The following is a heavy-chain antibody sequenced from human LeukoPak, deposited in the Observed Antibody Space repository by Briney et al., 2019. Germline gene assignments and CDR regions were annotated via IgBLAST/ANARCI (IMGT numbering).Heavy chain of an antibody. CDR2: ISSSSSTI. CDR3: ARDRITMIVVVTPYFDY. Sequence: PGGSLRLSCSASGFTFSSYSMNWVRQAPGKGLEWVSYISSSSSTIYYADSVKGRFTISRDNAKNSLYLQMNSLRAEDTAVYYCARDRITMIVVVTPYFDYWGQGTLVTVSS. D-gene: IGHD3-22*01. J-gene: IGHJ4*02. V-gene: IGHV3-48*04. CDR1: GFTFSSYS.